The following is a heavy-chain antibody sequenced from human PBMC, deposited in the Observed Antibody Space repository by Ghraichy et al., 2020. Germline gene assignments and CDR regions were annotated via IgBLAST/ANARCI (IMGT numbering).Heavy chain of an antibody. J-gene: IGHJ3*02. Sequence: SQTLSLTCAISGDSVSSNSAAWNWFRQSPSRGLEWLGRTFHRSQWYNDYAVSVKSRITINPDTSRNQFSLQLNSVTPEDTAVYFCARGEQYYDSSGPNVFEIWGQGTRVTVSS. CDR1: GDSVSSNSAA. CDR2: TFHRSQWYN. D-gene: IGHD3-22*01. CDR3: ARGEQYYDSSGPNVFEI. V-gene: IGHV6-1*01.